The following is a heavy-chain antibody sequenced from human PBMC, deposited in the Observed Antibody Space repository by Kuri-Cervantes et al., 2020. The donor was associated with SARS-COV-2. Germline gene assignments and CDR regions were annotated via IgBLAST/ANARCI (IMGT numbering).Heavy chain of an antibody. D-gene: IGHD1-26*01. CDR2: INPSGGST. CDR1: GYTFTSYY. Sequence: ASVKVSCKASGYTFTSYYMHWVRQAPGQGLGWMGIINPSGGSTSYAQKFQGRVTMTRDTSTSTVYMELSSLRSEDTAVYYCARAEEYSGIPNPKPFDPWGQGTLVTVSS. V-gene: IGHV1-46*01. CDR3: ARAEEYSGIPNPKPFDP. J-gene: IGHJ5*02.